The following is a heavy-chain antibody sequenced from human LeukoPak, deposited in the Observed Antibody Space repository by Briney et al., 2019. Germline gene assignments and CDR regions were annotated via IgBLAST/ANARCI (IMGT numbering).Heavy chain of an antibody. D-gene: IGHD6-13*01. Sequence: SVKVSCKASGGTFSSYAISWVRQAPGQGLEWMGGIIPIFGTANYAQKFQGRVTITADESTSTAYMELSSLRSEDTAVYYCASYRWVAAAGTNFQHWGQGTLVTVSS. CDR1: GGTFSSYA. V-gene: IGHV1-69*13. J-gene: IGHJ1*01. CDR3: ASYRWVAAAGTNFQH. CDR2: IIPIFGTA.